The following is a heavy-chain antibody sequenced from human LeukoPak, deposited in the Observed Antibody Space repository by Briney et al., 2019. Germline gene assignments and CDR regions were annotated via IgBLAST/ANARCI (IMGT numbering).Heavy chain of an antibody. CDR1: GYTFTGYY. D-gene: IGHD2-2*02. V-gene: IGHV1-2*02. CDR3: ARDLSYCSSTSCYIREDYFDY. J-gene: IGHJ4*02. Sequence: ASVKVSCKASGYTFTGYYMHWLRQAPGQGLEWMGWINPNSGGTNYAQKFQGRVTMTRDTSISTAYMELSRLRSDDTAVYYCARDLSYCSSTSCYIREDYFDYWGQGTLVTVSP. CDR2: INPNSGGT.